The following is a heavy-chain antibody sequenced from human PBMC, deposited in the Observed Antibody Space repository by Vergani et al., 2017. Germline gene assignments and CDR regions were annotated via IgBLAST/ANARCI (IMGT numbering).Heavy chain of an antibody. V-gene: IGHV4-61*02. D-gene: IGHD2/OR15-2a*01. CDR3: ARGCASNRCPTRGTFEI. J-gene: IGHJ3*02. CDR1: GDSLTSDFFY. Sequence: QVQLQESGPGPVKPSQTLSLTCSVSGDSLTSDFFYWTWIRQPAGTRLEWIGRVHSSGSTHYKPSLEGRVSVSMDTAKNEFSLDLQSVTAADTAVYFCARGCASNRCPTRGTFEIWGRGTLVTVSS. CDR2: VHSSGST.